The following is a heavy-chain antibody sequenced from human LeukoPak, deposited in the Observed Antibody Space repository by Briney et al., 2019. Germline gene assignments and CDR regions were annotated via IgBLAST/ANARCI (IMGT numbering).Heavy chain of an antibody. J-gene: IGHJ4*02. CDR1: GGSFSGYY. D-gene: IGHD5-18*01. CDR3: ARLRRSPSGYSYGLGY. CDR2: INHSGSP. Sequence: SETLSLTXAVYGGSFSGYYWIWIRQPPGKGLEWIGEINHSGSPNYNPSLKSRVTISVDTSKNQFSLNLSSVTAADTAVYYCARLRRSPSGYSYGLGYWGQGTLVTVSS. V-gene: IGHV4-34*01.